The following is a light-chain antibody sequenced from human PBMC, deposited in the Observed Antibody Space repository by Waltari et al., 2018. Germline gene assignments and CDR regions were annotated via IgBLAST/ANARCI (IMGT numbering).Light chain of an antibody. CDR3: ASWDDSHYV. Sequence: QSVLTQPPSASATPGQRVSISCSGSHSNLGSNHLYWYQQPPGTAPKLLIYRNNQRPSRVPDRFSASKYGTSASLAISELRSEDEGIYYCASWDDSHYVFGPGTTVSVL. CDR2: RNN. V-gene: IGLV1-47*01. J-gene: IGLJ1*01. CDR1: HSNLGSNH.